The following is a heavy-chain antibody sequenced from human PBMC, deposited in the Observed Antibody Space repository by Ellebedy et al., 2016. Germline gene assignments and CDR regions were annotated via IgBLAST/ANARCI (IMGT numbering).Heavy chain of an antibody. CDR2: ISWNGDTI. J-gene: IGHJ6*03. Sequence: GGSLRLXCAPPGFTFDDYALHWVGQPPGKGLEWVSGISWNGDTIAYADSVRGRVTISRDNAKSSLYLQMNSLRSEDTALYYCVKDAGFRVELSYYKNVWGKGTTVTVSS. D-gene: IGHD3-10*01. CDR3: VKDAGFRVELSYYKNV. CDR1: GFTFDDYA. V-gene: IGHV3-9*01.